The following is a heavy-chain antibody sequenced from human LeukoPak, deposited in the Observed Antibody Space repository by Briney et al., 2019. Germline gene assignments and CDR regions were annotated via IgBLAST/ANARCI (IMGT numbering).Heavy chain of an antibody. CDR3: ASYDYGDSDY. J-gene: IGHJ4*02. CDR1: GGSISSSSYY. D-gene: IGHD4-17*01. Sequence: SETLSLTCTVSGGSISSSSYYWGWIRQPPGKGLEWIGSIYYSGRTYYNPSLKSRVTISVDTSKNQFSLKLSSVTAADTAVYYCASYDYGDSDYWGQGTLVTVSS. CDR2: IYYSGRT. V-gene: IGHV4-39*01.